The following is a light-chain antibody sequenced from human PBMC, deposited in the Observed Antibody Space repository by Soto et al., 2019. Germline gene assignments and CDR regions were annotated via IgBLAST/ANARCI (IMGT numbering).Light chain of an antibody. J-gene: IGLJ1*01. Sequence: QSALTQPASVSGSPGQSITISCTGTNSDVGSYTLVSWYQQHPGKAPKLMIYEGSQRPSGVSNRFSGSKSGNTASLTISGLQAEDEADYYCCSYAGSSTYVFGTGAKLTVL. CDR1: NSDVGSYTL. CDR2: EGS. V-gene: IGLV2-23*01. CDR3: CSYAGSSTYV.